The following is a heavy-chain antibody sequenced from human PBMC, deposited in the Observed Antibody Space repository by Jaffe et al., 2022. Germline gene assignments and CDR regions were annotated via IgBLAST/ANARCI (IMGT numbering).Heavy chain of an antibody. Sequence: EVQLVESGGGLVQPGGSLRLSCAASGFTFSSYDMHWVRQATGKGLEWVSAIGTAGDTYYPGSVKGRFTISRENAKNSLYLQMNSLRAGDTAVYYCARGRGYIWGSYRYYYFDYWGQGTLVTVSS. CDR2: IGTAGDT. CDR3: ARGRGYIWGSYRYYYFDY. V-gene: IGHV3-13*01. D-gene: IGHD3-16*02. CDR1: GFTFSSYD. J-gene: IGHJ4*02.